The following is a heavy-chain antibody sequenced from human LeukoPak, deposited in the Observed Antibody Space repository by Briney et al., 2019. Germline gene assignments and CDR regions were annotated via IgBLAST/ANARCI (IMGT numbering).Heavy chain of an antibody. D-gene: IGHD2-15*01. J-gene: IGHJ3*02. CDR3: ARVGWPGGAFDI. V-gene: IGHV3-21*01. CDR1: GFTFSSYS. CDR2: ISSSSSYI. Sequence: GGSLRLSCAASGFTFSSYSMNWVRQAPGKGLEWVSSISSSSSYIYYADSVKGRFTISRDNAKNSLYLQMNSLRAEDTAVYYCARVGWPGGAFDIWGQGTMVTVSS.